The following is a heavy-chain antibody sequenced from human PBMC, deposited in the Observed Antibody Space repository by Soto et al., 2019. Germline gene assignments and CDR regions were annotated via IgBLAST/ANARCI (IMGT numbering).Heavy chain of an antibody. J-gene: IGHJ3*02. CDR3: AKLLAAAASWDAFDI. V-gene: IGHV3-30*18. Sequence: GGSLRLSCAASGFTFSSYGMHWVRQAPGKGLEWVAVISYDGSNKYYADSVKGRFTISRDNSKNTLYLQMNSLRAEDTAVYYCAKLLAAAASWDAFDIWGQGTMVTVSS. D-gene: IGHD6-25*01. CDR2: ISYDGSNK. CDR1: GFTFSSYG.